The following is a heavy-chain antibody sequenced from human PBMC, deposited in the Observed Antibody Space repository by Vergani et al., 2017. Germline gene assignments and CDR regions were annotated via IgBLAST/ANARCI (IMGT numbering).Heavy chain of an antibody. J-gene: IGHJ4*02. V-gene: IGHV3-30*02. Sequence: QVQLVESGGGVVQPGGSLRLSCAASGFTFSSYGMHWVRQAPGKGLEWVAFIRYDGSNKYYADSVKGRFTISRDNSKNTLYLQMNSLRAEDTAVYYCAKDLNDGLTGPLDYWGQGTLVTVS. D-gene: IGHD3-9*01. CDR1: GFTFSSYG. CDR2: IRYDGSNK. CDR3: AKDLNDGLTGPLDY.